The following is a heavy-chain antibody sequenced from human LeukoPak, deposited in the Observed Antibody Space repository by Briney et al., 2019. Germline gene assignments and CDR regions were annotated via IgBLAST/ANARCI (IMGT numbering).Heavy chain of an antibody. V-gene: IGHV1-2*02. Sequence: GASVKVSCKASGYTFTGYYMHWVRQAPGQGLEWMGWINPNSGGTNYAQKFQGRVTMTRDTSISTAYMELSRVRSDDTAVYYCARVQETWYAFDIWGQGTMVTVSS. J-gene: IGHJ3*02. CDR2: INPNSGGT. CDR3: ARVQETWYAFDI. CDR1: GYTFTGYY. D-gene: IGHD2-15*01.